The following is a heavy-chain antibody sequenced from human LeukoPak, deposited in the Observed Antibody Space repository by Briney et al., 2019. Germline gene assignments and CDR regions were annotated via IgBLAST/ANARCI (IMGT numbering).Heavy chain of an antibody. J-gene: IGHJ6*03. CDR3: ARLGSYYYYMDV. Sequence: SETLSLTCTVSGGSISSSSYYWSWIRQPPGKGLEWIGYIYYSGSTNYNPSLKSRVTISVDTSKNQFSLKLSSVTAADTAVYYCARLGSYYYYMDVWGKGTTVTVSS. V-gene: IGHV4-61*05. CDR1: GGSISSSSYY. CDR2: IYYSGST. D-gene: IGHD3-10*01.